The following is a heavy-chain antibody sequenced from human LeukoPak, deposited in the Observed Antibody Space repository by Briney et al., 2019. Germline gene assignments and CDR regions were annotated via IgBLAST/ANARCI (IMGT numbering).Heavy chain of an antibody. CDR2: IYRGGST. CDR1: GFTFSGFA. D-gene: IGHD6-13*01. V-gene: IGHV3-23*03. J-gene: IGHJ4*02. Sequence: GGSLRLSCAASGFTFSGFAMSWVRQAPGKGLEWVSVIYRGGSTYYADSVKGRFIMSRDNSKNTVYLQMDSLRAEDTAVYYCARDRGAAAGNWGQGTLVTVSS. CDR3: ARDRGAAAGN.